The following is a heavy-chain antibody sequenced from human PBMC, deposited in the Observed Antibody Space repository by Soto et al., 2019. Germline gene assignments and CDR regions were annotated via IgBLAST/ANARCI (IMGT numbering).Heavy chain of an antibody. D-gene: IGHD6-19*01. CDR3: SRFIMVGGWFDPNYYHGMDV. V-gene: IGHV1-18*01. CDR1: GYTVSNYG. Sequence: QVQLVQSGAEVKKPGASVTVSCKTSGYTVSNYGINWVRQAPGQGLEWMGWISGYNGKTNYAQTVQGRVTMTTDTSTGTVYMELRSLKSDDTAIYYCSRFIMVGGWFDPNYYHGMDVWGQGTTVTVSS. CDR2: ISGYNGKT. J-gene: IGHJ6*02.